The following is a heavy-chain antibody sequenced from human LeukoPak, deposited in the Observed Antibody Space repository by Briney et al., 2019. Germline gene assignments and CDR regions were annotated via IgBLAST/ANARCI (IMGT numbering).Heavy chain of an antibody. V-gene: IGHV3-48*03. CDR3: ARENEYSSSSFDY. CDR1: GFTFSSYD. CDR2: ISSGGSAI. D-gene: IGHD6-6*01. Sequence: PGGSLRLSCAASGFTFSSYDMNWVRQAPGKGLEWVSYISSGGSAIYYADSVEGRFTISRDNAQNSLYLQMNSLRAEDTAVYYCARENEYSSSSFDYWGQGTLVTVSS. J-gene: IGHJ4*02.